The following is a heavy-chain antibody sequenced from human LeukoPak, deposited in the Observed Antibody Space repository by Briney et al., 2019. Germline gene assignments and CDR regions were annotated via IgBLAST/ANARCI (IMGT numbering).Heavy chain of an antibody. CDR3: ARGTPHIAARPHYYYYYMDV. CDR1: GFTFSSYG. D-gene: IGHD6-13*01. CDR2: IWYDGSNK. V-gene: IGHV3-33*01. Sequence: GGSLRLSCAASGFTFSSYGMHWVRQAPGKGLEWVAAIWYDGSNKYYADSVKGRFTISRDNSKNTLYLQMISLRAEDTAVYYCARGTPHIAARPHYYYYYMDVWGKGTTVTVSS. J-gene: IGHJ6*03.